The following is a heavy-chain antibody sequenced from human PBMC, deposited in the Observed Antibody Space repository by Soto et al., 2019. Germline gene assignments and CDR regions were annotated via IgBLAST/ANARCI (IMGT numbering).Heavy chain of an antibody. CDR3: ARDQGVVVTADNWFDP. D-gene: IGHD2-21*02. CDR1: GGSITDYS. V-gene: IGHV4-4*07. CDR2: IFSSGST. Sequence: SETLSLTCTVSGGSITDYSWVWIRQPARKGLEWIGRIFSSGSTNYNPSLKGRITMSLDTSKNQFSLKLNSATATDTAVYFCARDQGVVVTADNWFDPWGQGILVTVSS. J-gene: IGHJ5*02.